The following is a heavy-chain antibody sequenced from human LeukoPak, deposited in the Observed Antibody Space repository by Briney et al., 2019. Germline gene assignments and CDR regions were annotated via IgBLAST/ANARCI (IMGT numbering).Heavy chain of an antibody. CDR3: AKGPMVRIDF. V-gene: IGHV3-23*01. CDR2: IGGSGGST. D-gene: IGHD3-10*01. Sequence: PGGTLRLSCAASGFTFSSYDMSWVRQAPEKGLEWVSAIGGSGGSTYYADSVKGRFTISRDNSKNTLYLQMNSLRAEDTAVYYCAKGPMVRIDFWGQGTLVTVSS. J-gene: IGHJ4*02. CDR1: GFTFSSYD.